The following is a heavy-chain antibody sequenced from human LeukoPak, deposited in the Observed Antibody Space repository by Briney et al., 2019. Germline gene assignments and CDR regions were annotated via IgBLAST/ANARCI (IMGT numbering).Heavy chain of an antibody. V-gene: IGHV3-74*01. CDR1: EFTFTTYG. CDR3: ARGSDCSGGSCYSYWYFNL. D-gene: IGHD2-15*01. J-gene: IGHJ2*01. Sequence: PGRSLTLSCAASEFTFTTYGMHWVRQAPGKGLVWVSRINSDGSSTSYADSVKGRFTISRDNAKNTLYLQMNSLRAEDTAMYYCARGSDCSGGSCYSYWYFNLWGRGTLVTVSS. CDR2: INSDGSST.